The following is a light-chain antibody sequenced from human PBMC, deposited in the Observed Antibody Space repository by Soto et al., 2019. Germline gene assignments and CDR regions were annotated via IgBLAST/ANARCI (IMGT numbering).Light chain of an antibody. Sequence: LTQSPGTLSLSPGDRATLSCRASQSVSSYLAWYQQKPGQAPRLLIYDFSNRATGIPARFSGSGSGTDFTLTISSLEPEDFAVYFCQQRSEWPLCTFGQGTKVDIK. CDR2: DFS. CDR3: QQRSEWPLCT. V-gene: IGKV3-11*01. CDR1: QSVSSY. J-gene: IGKJ2*02.